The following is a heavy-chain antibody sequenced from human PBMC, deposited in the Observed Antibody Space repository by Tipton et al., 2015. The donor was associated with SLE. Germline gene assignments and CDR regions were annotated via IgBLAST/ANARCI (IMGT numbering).Heavy chain of an antibody. J-gene: IGHJ2*01. CDR1: GGSISESTYS. CDR2: MYFSGNT. D-gene: IGHD3-16*01. CDR3: ARQRGYYDGTPFPPWNFDL. Sequence: LRLSCTVSGGSISESTYSWDWIRQASGKGLEWIGSMYFSGNTYYNPFLRSRVTISVDTSENHFSLNLNSVTAADTAVYFCARQRGYYDGTPFPPWNFDLWGRGTQVTVSS. V-gene: IGHV4-39*07.